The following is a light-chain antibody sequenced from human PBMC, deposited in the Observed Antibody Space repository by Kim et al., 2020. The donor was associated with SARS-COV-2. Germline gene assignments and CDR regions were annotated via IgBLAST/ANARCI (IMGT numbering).Light chain of an antibody. CDR2: AVT. Sequence: QSALTQPPSASGSPGQSVTISCTGTSSDVGGYDYVSWYQQHPGKAPKLIIYAVTKRPSGVPDRFSDSKSGNTASLTVSGLQAEDEADYYCYSYAGSQNGVFGGGTQLTVL. CDR3: YSYAGSQNGV. V-gene: IGLV2-8*01. CDR1: SSDVGGYDY. J-gene: IGLJ3*02.